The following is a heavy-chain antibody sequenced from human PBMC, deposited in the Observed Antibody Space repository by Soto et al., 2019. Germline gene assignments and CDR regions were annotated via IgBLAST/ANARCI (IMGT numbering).Heavy chain of an antibody. J-gene: IGHJ6*02. V-gene: IGHV1-58*01. CDR3: AADQVVVPPWGGFYYYYGMDV. Sequence: ASVNVYCKASGFTFTRSAVQWVRQARGQRLEWIGWIVVGSGNTNYAQKFQEGVTITRDMSTSTAYMELSSLRSEDTAVYYCAADQVVVPPWGGFYYYYGMDVWGQGTTVTVSS. CDR1: GFTFTRSA. CDR2: IVVGSGNT. D-gene: IGHD2-2*01.